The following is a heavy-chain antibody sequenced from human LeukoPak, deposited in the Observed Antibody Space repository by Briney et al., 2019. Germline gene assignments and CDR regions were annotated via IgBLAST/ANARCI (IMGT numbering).Heavy chain of an antibody. D-gene: IGHD1-1*01. Sequence: SETLSLTCTVSGGAISSSSYYWGWIRQPPGKGLEWIGSIYYSGSTYYNPSLKSRVTISVDTSKNQFSLKLGSVTAADTAVYYCARQAGTFYYYYYMDVWGKGTTVTVSS. CDR2: IYYSGST. CDR1: GGAISSSSYY. V-gene: IGHV4-39*01. CDR3: ARQAGTFYYYYYMDV. J-gene: IGHJ6*03.